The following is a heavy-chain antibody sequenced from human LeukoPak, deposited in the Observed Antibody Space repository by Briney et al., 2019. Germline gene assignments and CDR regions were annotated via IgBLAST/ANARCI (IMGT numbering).Heavy chain of an antibody. J-gene: IGHJ4*02. CDR1: GYTFTSYA. Sequence: ASVKVSCTASGYTFTSYAMHWVRQAPGQRLEWMGWINAGNGNTKYSQKFQGRVTITRDTSASTAYMELSSLRSEDTAVYYCARGAPRTGGFGYWGQGTLVTVSS. CDR3: ARGAPRTGGFGY. V-gene: IGHV1-3*01. D-gene: IGHD1-26*01. CDR2: INAGNGNT.